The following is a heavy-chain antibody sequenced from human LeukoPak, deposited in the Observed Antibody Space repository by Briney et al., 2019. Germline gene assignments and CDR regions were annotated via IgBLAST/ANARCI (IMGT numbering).Heavy chain of an antibody. D-gene: IGHD3-10*01. Sequence: PGGSLRLSCAASGFTFSNYGLHWVRQAPGKGLEWVAVISYNGNKKYHADSVKGRFTISRDNSRSTLYLQMNSLRPEDTAIYYCAREGYYGSGSPPSLYFDYWGQGTLVTVSS. CDR3: AREGYYGSGSPPSLYFDY. V-gene: IGHV3-30*03. CDR2: ISYNGNKK. J-gene: IGHJ4*02. CDR1: GFTFSNYG.